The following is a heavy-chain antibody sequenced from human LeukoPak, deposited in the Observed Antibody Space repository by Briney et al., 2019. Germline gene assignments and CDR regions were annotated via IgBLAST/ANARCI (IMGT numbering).Heavy chain of an antibody. CDR3: AHSDIAYSSDWDYYYYMDV. J-gene: IGHJ6*03. V-gene: IGHV2-5*02. CDR2: IHWDDDK. Sequence: SGPTLVKPTQTLTLTCTFSGFSLSTSGVSVNWIRQPPGKALQWLALIHWDDDKRYSPSLQSRLTITKGTSKNQVVLTMTNMNPVDTATYYCAHSDIAYSSDWDYYYYMDVWGKGTTVTISS. CDR1: GFSLSTSGVS. D-gene: IGHD6-19*01.